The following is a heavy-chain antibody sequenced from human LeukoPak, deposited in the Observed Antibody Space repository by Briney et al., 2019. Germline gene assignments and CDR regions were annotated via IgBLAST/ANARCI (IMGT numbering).Heavy chain of an antibody. CDR1: GYTFTSYY. J-gene: IGHJ4*02. D-gene: IGHD4-11*01. CDR3: ARDLGASTVIFFDF. Sequence: GASVKVSCKASGYTFTSYYMHWVRQAPGQGLEWMGIINPSGGSTSYAQKFQGRVTMTTDTSTSTAYMELRSLRSDDTAVYYCARDLGASTVIFFDFWGQGTLVTVSS. V-gene: IGHV1-46*01. CDR2: INPSGGST.